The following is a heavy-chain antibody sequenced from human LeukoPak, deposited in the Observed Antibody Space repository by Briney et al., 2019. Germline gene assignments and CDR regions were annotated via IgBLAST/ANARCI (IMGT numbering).Heavy chain of an antibody. CDR3: ARGITVPDY. CDR1: GFTFSNYA. J-gene: IGHJ4*02. Sequence: SGGSLRLSCAASGFTFSNYAMTWVRQAPGKGLDWVSSISTGGGTIWYADSVKGRFTISRDNSKNTLYLQMSSLRAEDTALYYCARGITVPDYWGQGTLVTVSS. D-gene: IGHD3-10*02. CDR2: ISTGGGTI. V-gene: IGHV3-23*01.